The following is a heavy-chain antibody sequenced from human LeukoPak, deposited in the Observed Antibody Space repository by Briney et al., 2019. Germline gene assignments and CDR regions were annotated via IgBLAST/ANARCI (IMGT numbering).Heavy chain of an antibody. CDR2: IYYSGST. CDR1: GGSISSYY. Sequence: SKTLSLTCTVSGGSISSYYWSWIRQPPGKGLEWIGYIYYSGSTNYNPSLKSRVTISVDTSKNQFSLKLSSVTAADTAVYYCARHVVTMVRGVPRANYYFDYWGQGTLVTVSS. D-gene: IGHD3-10*01. V-gene: IGHV4-59*08. CDR3: ARHVVTMVRGVPRANYYFDY. J-gene: IGHJ4*02.